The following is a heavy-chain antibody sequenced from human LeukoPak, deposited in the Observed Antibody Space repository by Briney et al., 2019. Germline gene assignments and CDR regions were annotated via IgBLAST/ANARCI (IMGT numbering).Heavy chain of an antibody. D-gene: IGHD1-26*01. Sequence: KPSETLSLTCTVSGGSISSYYWSWIRQPPGKGLEWIGYIYYSGSTNYDPSLKSRVTISVDTSKNQFSLKLSSVTAADTAVYYCAGSIDAFDIWGQGTMVTVSS. CDR1: GGSISSYY. V-gene: IGHV4-59*01. CDR3: AGSIDAFDI. CDR2: IYYSGST. J-gene: IGHJ3*02.